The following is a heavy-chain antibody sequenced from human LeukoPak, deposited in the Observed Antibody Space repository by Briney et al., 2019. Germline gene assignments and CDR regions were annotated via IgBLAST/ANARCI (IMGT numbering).Heavy chain of an antibody. J-gene: IGHJ3*02. CDR1: GYTFTGYY. CDR3: ARDREVAPAYAFNI. CDR2: INPNSGGT. D-gene: IGHD3-10*01. V-gene: IGHV1-2*06. Sequence: GASVNVSCKASGYTFTGYYMHWVRQAPGQGLEWMGRINPNSGGTNYAQKFQGRVTMTRDTSISTAYMELSRLRSDDTAVYYCARDREVAPAYAFNIWGQGTMVTVSS.